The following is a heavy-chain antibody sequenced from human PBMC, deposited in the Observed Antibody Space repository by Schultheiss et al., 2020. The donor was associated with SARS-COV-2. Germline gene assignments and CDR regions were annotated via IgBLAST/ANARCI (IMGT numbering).Heavy chain of an antibody. D-gene: IGHD5-12*01. CDR2: ISYDGSNK. Sequence: GGSLRLSCAASGFTFSSYAMHWVRQAPRKGLEWVAVISYDGSNKYYADSVKGRLTISRDNAKNSLYLQMNSLRAEDTAVYYCAKVTVATSLTDSYYFYGMDVWGQGTTVTVSS. CDR3: AKVTVATSLTDSYYFYGMDV. CDR1: GFTFSSYA. V-gene: IGHV3-30*04. J-gene: IGHJ6*02.